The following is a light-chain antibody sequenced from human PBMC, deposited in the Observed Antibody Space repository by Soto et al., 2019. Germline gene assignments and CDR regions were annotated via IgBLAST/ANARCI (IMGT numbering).Light chain of an antibody. V-gene: IGKV3-20*01. Sequence: DIVLTQSPGTLSLSPGERATLSCRASQTVSSNNLAWYQQKRGQAPRLLIYGASSRAAAIPDRFRGSGSGTDFTLIISILAPEDFAVYYCQQYGSSPFTFGPGTAVDIK. J-gene: IGKJ3*01. CDR2: GAS. CDR1: QTVSSNN. CDR3: QQYGSSPFT.